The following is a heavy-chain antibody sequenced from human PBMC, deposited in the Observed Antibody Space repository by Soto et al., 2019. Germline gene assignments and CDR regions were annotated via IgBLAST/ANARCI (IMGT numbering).Heavy chain of an antibody. CDR1: GYSFTSYW. J-gene: IGHJ4*02. CDR3: ASQLKLGYCSGGSCGTSNWDIDY. Sequence: EVQLVQSGAEVKKPGESLRISCKGSGYSFTSYWISWVRQMPGKGLEWMGRIDPSDSYTNYSPSFQGHVTISADKSISTAYLQWSSLKASDTAMYYCASQLKLGYCSGGSCGTSNWDIDYWGQGTLVTVSS. CDR2: IDPSDSYT. D-gene: IGHD2-15*01. V-gene: IGHV5-10-1*03.